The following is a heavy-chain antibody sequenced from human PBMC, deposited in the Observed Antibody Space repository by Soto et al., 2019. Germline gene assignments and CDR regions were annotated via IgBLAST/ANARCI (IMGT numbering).Heavy chain of an antibody. CDR2: INGGNGNT. D-gene: IGHD6-19*01. V-gene: IGHV1-3*01. J-gene: IGHJ3*01. CDR1: GYTFSSLA. Sequence: QVQLVQSGAEVKKPGASVKVSCKASGYTFSSLAIRWVRQAPGQGLEWMGWINGGNGNTRFSQKFQGRVTFTRDTSASIVYMEMSSLTSEDTTVYYCARSPGWYALDFWGQGTMVTVSS. CDR3: ARSPGWYALDF.